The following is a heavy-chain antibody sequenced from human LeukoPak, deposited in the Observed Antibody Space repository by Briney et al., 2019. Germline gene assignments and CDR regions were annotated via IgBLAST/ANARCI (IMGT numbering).Heavy chain of an antibody. Sequence: PSETPSLTCAVYGGSFSGYYWSWIRQPPGKGLEWIGEINHSGSTNYNPSLKSRLTISVDTSKNQFSLKLSSVTAADTAVYYCARSATFLYGANREDYYYGMDVWGQGTTVTVSS. CDR2: INHSGST. CDR3: ARSATFLYGANREDYYYGMDV. V-gene: IGHV4-34*01. D-gene: IGHD4-17*01. J-gene: IGHJ6*02. CDR1: GGSFSGYY.